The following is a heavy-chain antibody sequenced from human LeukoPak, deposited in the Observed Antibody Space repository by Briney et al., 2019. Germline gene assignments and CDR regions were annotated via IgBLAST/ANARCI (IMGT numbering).Heavy chain of an antibody. D-gene: IGHD3-9*01. CDR2: IYYSGST. V-gene: IGHV4-59*01. J-gene: IGHJ3*02. CDR1: GGSISSYY. Sequence: SETLPLTCTVSGGSISSYYWSWIRQPPGKGLEWIGYIYYSGSTNYNPSLKSRVTISVDTSKNQFSLKLSSVTAADTAVYYCARLHYDILTGYFLLGTFDIWGQGTMVTVSS. CDR3: ARLHYDILTGYFLLGTFDI.